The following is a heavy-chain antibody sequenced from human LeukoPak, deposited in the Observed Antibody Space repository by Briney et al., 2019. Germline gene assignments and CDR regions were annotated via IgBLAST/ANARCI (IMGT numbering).Heavy chain of an antibody. CDR3: ARTLSRWDPFDY. V-gene: IGHV3-48*03. Sequence: GGSLRLSCAASGFTFSSYEMNWVRQAPGKGLEWVSYISSSGSTIYYADSVKGRFTISRDNAKNSLYLQMNSLRVEDTAVYYCARTLSRWDPFDYWGQGTLVTVSS. CDR2: ISSSGSTI. D-gene: IGHD1-26*01. J-gene: IGHJ4*02. CDR1: GFTFSSYE.